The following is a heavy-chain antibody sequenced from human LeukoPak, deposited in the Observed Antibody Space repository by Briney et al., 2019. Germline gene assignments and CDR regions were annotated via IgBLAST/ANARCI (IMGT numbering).Heavy chain of an antibody. J-gene: IGHJ4*02. V-gene: IGHV3-30*02. CDR1: GFTFSSYG. CDR2: IRYDGSNK. CDR3: AKDSSNRGVRGVITY. D-gene: IGHD3-10*01. Sequence: GGSLRLSCAASGFTFSSYGMHWVRQAPGKGLEWVAFIRYDGSNKYYADSVKGRFTISRDNSKNTLYLQMNSLRAEDTAVYYCAKDSSNRGVRGVITYWGQGTPVTVSS.